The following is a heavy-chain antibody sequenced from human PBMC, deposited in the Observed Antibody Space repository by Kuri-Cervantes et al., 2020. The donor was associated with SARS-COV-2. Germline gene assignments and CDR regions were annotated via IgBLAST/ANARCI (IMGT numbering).Heavy chain of an antibody. D-gene: IGHD6-19*01. CDR3: ARAPQWVAGDDAFDI. CDR2: ISGSGGST. V-gene: IGHV3-23*01. J-gene: IGHJ3*02. CDR1: GFTFSSYA. Sequence: GESLKISCAASGFTFSSYAMSWVRQAPGRGLEWVSAISGSGGSTYYADSVKGRFTISRDNSKNSLYLQMNSLRAEDTAVYYCARAPQWVAGDDAFDIWGQGTMVTVSS.